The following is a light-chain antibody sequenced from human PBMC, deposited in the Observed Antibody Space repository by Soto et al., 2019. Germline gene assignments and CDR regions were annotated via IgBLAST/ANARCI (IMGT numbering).Light chain of an antibody. Sequence: EIVITQSPATLSVSPGGRATLSCRASQSISATLAWYQQKPGQAPRLLIHGASTRATGLSARFSGSGSGTDFTLTISSLQSEDFAVYYCQQYDNWPWTFGQGTKVDIK. CDR2: GAS. J-gene: IGKJ1*01. CDR3: QQYDNWPWT. V-gene: IGKV3-15*01. CDR1: QSISAT.